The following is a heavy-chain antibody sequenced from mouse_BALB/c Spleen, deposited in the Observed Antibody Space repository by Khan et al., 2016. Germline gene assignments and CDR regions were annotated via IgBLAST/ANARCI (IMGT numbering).Heavy chain of an antibody. Sequence: EVELVESGGGLVQPGGSLKLSCAASGITFNNYGMSWVRQTPDKRLELVTTINSNSGYTYYPDSVKGRFTISRDNATNTLYLQMSSLKSEDTAMYFCARIDSGSRFWYFGFWGAGTTVTVSS. D-gene: IGHD1-1*01. CDR3: ARIDSGSRFWYFGF. J-gene: IGHJ1*01. CDR1: GITFNNYG. V-gene: IGHV5-6-3*01. CDR2: INSNSGYT.